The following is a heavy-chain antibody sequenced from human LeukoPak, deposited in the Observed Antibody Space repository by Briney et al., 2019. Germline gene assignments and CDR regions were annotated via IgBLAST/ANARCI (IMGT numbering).Heavy chain of an antibody. D-gene: IGHD3-22*01. CDR2: ISYDGSNK. CDR3: ARPAGYYLYYFDY. CDR1: GFTFSSYA. V-gene: IGHV3-30*04. J-gene: IGHJ4*02. Sequence: PEGSLRLSCAASGFTFSSYAMHWVRQAPGKGLEWGAVISYDGSNKYYADSVKGRFTISRDNSKNTLYLQMNSLRAEDTAVYYCARPAGYYLYYFDYWGQGTLVTVSS.